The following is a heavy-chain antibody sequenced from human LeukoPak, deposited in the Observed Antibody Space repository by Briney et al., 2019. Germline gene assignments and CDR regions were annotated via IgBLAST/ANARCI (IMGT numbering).Heavy chain of an antibody. CDR3: ARVDTAMVTRFDY. D-gene: IGHD5-18*01. CDR1: GYTFTGYY. Sequence: GASVKVSCKASGYTFTGYYMHWVRQAPGQGLEWMGWINPNSGGTNYAQKFQGRVTMTRDTSISTAYMELSRLRSDDTAVYYCARVDTAMVTRFDYWGQGTLVTVFS. V-gene: IGHV1-2*02. CDR2: INPNSGGT. J-gene: IGHJ4*02.